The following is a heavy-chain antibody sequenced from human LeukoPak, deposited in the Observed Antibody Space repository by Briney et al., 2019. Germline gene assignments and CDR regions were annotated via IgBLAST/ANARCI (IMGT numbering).Heavy chain of an antibody. V-gene: IGHV3-30*02. J-gene: IGHJ4*02. CDR2: IRYDGSNK. CDR3: AKEREHCSSTSCLYYFDY. Sequence: GRSLRLSSAASGFTFSSYGMHWVRQAPGKGLEWVAFIRYDGSNKYYADSVKGRFTISRDNSQNTLYLQMNSLRAEHTAVYYCAKEREHCSSTSCLYYFDYWGQGTLVTVSS. CDR1: GFTFSSYG. D-gene: IGHD2-2*01.